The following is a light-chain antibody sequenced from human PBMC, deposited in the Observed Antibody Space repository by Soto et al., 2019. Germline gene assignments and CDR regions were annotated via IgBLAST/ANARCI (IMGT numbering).Light chain of an antibody. CDR3: HQRQSWPRK. J-gene: IGKJ1*01. Sequence: IVLTQSPATLSLSPGERATLSCRASQSVSSYLAWYQQKPGQAPRLLIYYTSNRATGIPARFSGSGSGTDFTLTINSLAPEDFAIYYCHQRQSWPRKFGQGTKVDIK. V-gene: IGKV3-11*01. CDR1: QSVSSY. CDR2: YTS.